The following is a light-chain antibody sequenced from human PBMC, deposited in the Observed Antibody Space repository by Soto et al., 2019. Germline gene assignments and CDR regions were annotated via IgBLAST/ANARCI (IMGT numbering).Light chain of an antibody. J-gene: IGKJ5*01. CDR3: QQYGSSPIT. CDR2: GAS. V-gene: IGKV3-20*01. Sequence: EIVLTQSPGTLSLSPGERATLSCSASHFVSSRNLAWYQQKPGQAPRLLIYGASSRAPGIPDRFSGSGSGTDFTLTITPLEPEDFAVYFCQQYGSSPITFGQGTRLEIK. CDR1: HFVSSRN.